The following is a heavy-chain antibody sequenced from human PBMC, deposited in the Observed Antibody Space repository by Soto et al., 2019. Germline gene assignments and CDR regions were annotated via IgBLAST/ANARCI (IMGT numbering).Heavy chain of an antibody. CDR2: IRSRPYGGTA. V-gene: IGHV3-49*03. D-gene: IGHD1-1*01. CDR1: GFTFGDFA. J-gene: IGHJ4*02. CDR3: TRVHTTGPVIPDY. Sequence: PGGSLRLSCTASGFTFGDFALTWFRQTPGKGLEWVGFIRSRPYGGTAEYAASVRGRFTISRDDSKSIAYLQMNGLKTEDTAFYYCTRVHTTGPVIPDYWGQGTPVTVSS.